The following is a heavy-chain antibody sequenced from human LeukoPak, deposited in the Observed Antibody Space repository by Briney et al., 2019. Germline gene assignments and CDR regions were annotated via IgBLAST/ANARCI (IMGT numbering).Heavy chain of an antibody. CDR2: IKEDESDK. D-gene: IGHD3-16*02. CDR3: ARDESSHYDYVWGSYRYYPPMAFDI. CDR1: GFSFSSYW. V-gene: IGHV3-7*01. Sequence: PGGSLRLSCEASGFSFSSYWMSWVRQAPGKGPEWVANIKEDESDKYSVDSVKGRFTISRDNAKNSLYLQMNSLRAEDTAVYYCARDESSHYDYVWGSYRYYPPMAFDIWGQGTMVTVSS. J-gene: IGHJ3*02.